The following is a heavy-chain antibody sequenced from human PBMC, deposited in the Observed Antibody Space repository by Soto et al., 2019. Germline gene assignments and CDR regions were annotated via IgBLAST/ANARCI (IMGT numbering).Heavy chain of an antibody. D-gene: IGHD5-12*01. CDR1: GFTFSTYG. CDR3: ASDLRYSDYDDDY. V-gene: IGHV3-30*03. CDR2: ISYDGTYK. J-gene: IGHJ4*02. Sequence: QVQLVESGGGVVQPGRSLRLSCAASGFTFSTYGMHWVRQAPGKGLEWVAVISYDGTYKYYIDSVKGRFTISRDNSKNTLYLQMNRMTTEDTAVYYGASDLRYSDYDDDYWGQGTLVTVSS.